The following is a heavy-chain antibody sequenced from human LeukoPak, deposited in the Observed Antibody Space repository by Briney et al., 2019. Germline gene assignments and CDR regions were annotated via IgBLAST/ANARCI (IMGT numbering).Heavy chain of an antibody. CDR1: GGSISTYY. D-gene: IGHD5-12*01. CDR2: IYYPGST. V-gene: IGHV4-59*01. CDR3: ARDRGDGYDYFWDY. J-gene: IGHJ4*02. Sequence: SETLSLTCTVSGGSISTYYWSWIRQPPGKGLEWIGYIYYPGSTNYNPSLKSRVTISVDTSKNQFSLKLSSVTAADTAVYYCARDRGDGYDYFWDYWGQGTLVTVSS.